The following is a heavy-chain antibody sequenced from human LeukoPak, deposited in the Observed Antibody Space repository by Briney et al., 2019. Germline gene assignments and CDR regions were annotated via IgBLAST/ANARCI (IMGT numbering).Heavy chain of an antibody. D-gene: IGHD4-23*01. CDR3: ARDPSSTVVMRYYFDY. J-gene: IGHJ4*02. CDR2: IIPIFGIA. Sequence: SVKVSCKASGGTFTSYAMRWVRQARGQGIEGMGRIIPIFGIANYAQKFKGRVTITADKSTSTAYLELSSLRSEDTAVYYCARDPSSTVVMRYYFDYWGQGTLVTVSS. V-gene: IGHV1-69*04. CDR1: GGTFTSYA.